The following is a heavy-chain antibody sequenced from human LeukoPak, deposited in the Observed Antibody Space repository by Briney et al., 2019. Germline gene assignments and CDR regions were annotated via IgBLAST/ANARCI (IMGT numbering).Heavy chain of an antibody. CDR3: ARDLYYYDSSGYYRLPRAFDY. J-gene: IGHJ4*02. CDR2: INPNSGGT. D-gene: IGHD3-22*01. V-gene: IGHV1-2*02. Sequence: ASVKVSCKASGYTFTGYYMHWVRQAPGQGLEWMGWINPNSGGTNYAQKFQGRVTMTRDTSISTAYMELSSLRSEDTAVYYCARDLYYYDSSGYYRLPRAFDYWGQGTLVTVSS. CDR1: GYTFTGYY.